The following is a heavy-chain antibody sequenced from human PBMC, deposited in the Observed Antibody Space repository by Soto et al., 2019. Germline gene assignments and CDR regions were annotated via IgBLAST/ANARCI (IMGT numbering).Heavy chain of an antibody. CDR1: GFTFSDHY. J-gene: IGHJ4*02. CDR3: TRVRLGAPTRYFAY. Sequence: GGSLRLSCAASGFTFSDHYMDWVRQAPGKGLEWVGRIKNKANSYTTQYAASVRGRFTISRDDSKNSLFLQMNSLTTDDTAVYYCTRVRLGAPTRYFAYWGQGALVTVSS. D-gene: IGHD2-15*01. V-gene: IGHV3-72*01. CDR2: IKNKANSYTT.